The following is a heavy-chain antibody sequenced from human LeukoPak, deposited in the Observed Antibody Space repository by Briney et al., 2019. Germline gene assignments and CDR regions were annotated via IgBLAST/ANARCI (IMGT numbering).Heavy chain of an antibody. CDR2: ISGGGRTI. CDR1: GFTFSDYY. CDR3: ARAGQSDY. V-gene: IGHV3-11*01. Sequence: GGSLRLSCAASGFTFSDYYMNWIRQAPGKGLEWVSSISGGGRTINYADSVKGRFTTSRDNAKNSLYLQVNSLRAEDTAVYYCARAGQSDYWGQGTLVTVSS. J-gene: IGHJ4*02.